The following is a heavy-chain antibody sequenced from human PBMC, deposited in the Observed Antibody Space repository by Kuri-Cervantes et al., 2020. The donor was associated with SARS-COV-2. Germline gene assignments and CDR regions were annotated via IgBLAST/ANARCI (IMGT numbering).Heavy chain of an antibody. CDR1: GFTFDDYG. CDR2: INWNGGST. V-gene: IGHV3-20*04. J-gene: IGHJ1*01. D-gene: IGHD2-2*02. CDR3: AIEIGYCSSTSCYKYFQH. Sequence: GESLKISCAASGFTFDDYGMSWVRQAPGKGLEWVSGINWNGGSTYYADSVKGRFTISRDNAKNSLYLLMNSLRAEDTALYYCAIEIGYCSSTSCYKYFQHWGQGTLVTVSS.